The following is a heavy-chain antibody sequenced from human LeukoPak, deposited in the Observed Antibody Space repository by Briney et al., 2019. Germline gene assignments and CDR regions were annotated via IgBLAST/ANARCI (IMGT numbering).Heavy chain of an antibody. D-gene: IGHD3-22*01. CDR2: FSGSGGST. CDR3: AKANYYDSSGYTDY. J-gene: IGHJ4*02. CDR1: GFTFSNYA. Sequence: GGSLRLSCAASGFTFSNYAMNWVRQAPGKGLEWVSGFSGSGGSTYYADSVKGRFTISRDNSKNTLYLQMNSLRAEDTAVYYCAKANYYDSSGYTDYWGQGTLVTVSS. V-gene: IGHV3-23*01.